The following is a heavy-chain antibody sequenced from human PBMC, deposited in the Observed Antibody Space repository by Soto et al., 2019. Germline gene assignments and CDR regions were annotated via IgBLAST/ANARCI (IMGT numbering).Heavy chain of an antibody. CDR1: GGSISSYY. CDR3: ARVRIAARLNYYCGMDV. D-gene: IGHD6-6*01. Sequence: SETLSLTCTVSGGSISSYYWSWIRQPPGKGLEWIGYIYYSGSTNYNPSLKSRVTISVDTSKNQFSLKLSSVTAADTAVYYCARVRIAARLNYYCGMDVWGQGTTVTVSS. V-gene: IGHV4-59*01. CDR2: IYYSGST. J-gene: IGHJ6*02.